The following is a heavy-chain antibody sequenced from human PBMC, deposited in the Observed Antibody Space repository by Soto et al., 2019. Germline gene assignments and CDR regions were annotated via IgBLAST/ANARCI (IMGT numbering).Heavy chain of an antibody. V-gene: IGHV3-53*01. CDR1: GFTVSSNY. CDR3: ARDRDYSDYLDP. D-gene: IGHD4-17*01. CDR2: IYSGGST. J-gene: IGHJ5*02. Sequence: EVQLVESGGGLIQPGGSLRLSCAASGFTVSSNYMRWVRQAPGKGLEWVSVIYSGGSTYYADSVQGRFTISRDNSKNTLYLQINSLRAEDTAVYYGARDRDYSDYLDPWGQGTLVTVSS.